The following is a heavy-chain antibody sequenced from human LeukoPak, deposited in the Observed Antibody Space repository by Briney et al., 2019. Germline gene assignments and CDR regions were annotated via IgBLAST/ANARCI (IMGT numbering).Heavy chain of an antibody. CDR1: GFIFRSYA. V-gene: IGHV3-64*01. Sequence: GGSLRLSCAASGFIFRSYAMHWVRQAPGKGLEYVSAISSNGGSTYYANSVKGRFTISRDNSKNTLYLQMGSLRSEDMAVYYCARAVRIAAREDLFDPWGQGTLVTVSS. CDR3: ARAVRIAAREDLFDP. D-gene: IGHD6-6*01. CDR2: ISSNGGST. J-gene: IGHJ5*02.